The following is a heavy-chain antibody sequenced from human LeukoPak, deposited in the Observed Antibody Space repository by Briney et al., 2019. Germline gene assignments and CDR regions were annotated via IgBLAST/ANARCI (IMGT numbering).Heavy chain of an antibody. J-gene: IGHJ5*02. Sequence: GRSLRLSCAASGFTFDDYAMHWVRQAPGKGLEWVSGISWNSGSIGYADSVKGRFTISRDNAKNSLYLQMNSLRAEDTALYYCAKDTKAMATNWFDPWGQGTLVTVSS. CDR2: ISWNSGSI. CDR3: AKDTKAMATNWFDP. V-gene: IGHV3-9*01. D-gene: IGHD5-18*01. CDR1: GFTFDDYA.